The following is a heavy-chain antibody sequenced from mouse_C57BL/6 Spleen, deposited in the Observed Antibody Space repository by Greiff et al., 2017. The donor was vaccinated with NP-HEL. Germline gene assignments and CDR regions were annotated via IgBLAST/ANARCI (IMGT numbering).Heavy chain of an antibody. Sequence: EVHLVESGEGLVKPGGSLKLSCAASGFTFSSYAMSWVRQTPEKRLEWVAYISSGGDYIYYADTVKGRFTISRDNARNTLYLQMSSLKSEDTAMYYCTRGYDYDYAMDYWGQGTSVTVSS. CDR2: ISSGGDYI. V-gene: IGHV5-9-1*02. CDR1: GFTFSSYA. J-gene: IGHJ4*01. CDR3: TRGYDYDYAMDY. D-gene: IGHD2-4*01.